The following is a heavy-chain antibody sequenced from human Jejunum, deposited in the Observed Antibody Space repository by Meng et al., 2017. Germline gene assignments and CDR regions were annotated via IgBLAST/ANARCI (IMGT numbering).Heavy chain of an antibody. V-gene: IGHV3-30*04. D-gene: IGHD2-15*01. CDR3: PRAGGGPPVTCTGYHHYGMDV. J-gene: IGHJ6*02. CDR2: ISYDGSNK. Sequence: GESLKISCAASGFTFSSYAMHWVRQAPGKGLEWVAVISYDGSNKYQADSVRGRLTISRDNAKNSLYLQMNSLRVDDTADYYCPRAGGGPPVTCTGYHHYGMDVWGQGTAVTVSS. CDR1: GFTFSSYA.